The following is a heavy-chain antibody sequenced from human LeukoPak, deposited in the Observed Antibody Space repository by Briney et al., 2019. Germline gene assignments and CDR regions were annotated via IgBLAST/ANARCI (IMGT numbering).Heavy chain of an antibody. D-gene: IGHD2-15*01. J-gene: IGHJ5*02. CDR2: INSDGSST. Sequence: GGSLRLSCAASGFTFSSYWMHWVRQAPGKGLVWVSRINSDGSSTSYADSVKGRFTISRDNAKNTLYLLLNSLRAEDTAVYYCAGSAGNNWFDPWGQGTVVTVSS. CDR1: GFTFSSYW. V-gene: IGHV3-74*01. CDR3: AGSAGNNWFDP.